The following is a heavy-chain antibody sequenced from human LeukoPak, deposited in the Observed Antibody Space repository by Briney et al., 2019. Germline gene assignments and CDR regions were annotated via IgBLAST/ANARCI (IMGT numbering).Heavy chain of an antibody. D-gene: IGHD3-22*01. CDR2: INANSGDT. V-gene: IGHV1-2*02. CDR1: GYTFTNYY. J-gene: IGHJ5*02. CDR3: ARDSSGT. Sequence: ASVKVSCKASGYTFTNYYLHWVRQAPGQGLEWMGWINANSGDTNYAQKFQGRVTLTRDTSISTAHMELSRLRSDDTAMYYCARDSSGTWGQGTLVTVSS.